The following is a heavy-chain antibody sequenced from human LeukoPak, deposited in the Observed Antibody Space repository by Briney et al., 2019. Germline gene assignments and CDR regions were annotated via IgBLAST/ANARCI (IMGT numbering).Heavy chain of an antibody. Sequence: PGGSLRLSCAASGFTFSSYGMHWVRQAPGKGLEWVAVIWYDGSNKYYADSVKGRFTISRDNSKNMLYLQMNGLRAEDTAVYYCAKDIVDAGLFFDYWGQGTLVTVSP. D-gene: IGHD3-16*02. CDR2: IWYDGSNK. CDR3: AKDIVDAGLFFDY. V-gene: IGHV3-33*06. J-gene: IGHJ4*02. CDR1: GFTFSSYG.